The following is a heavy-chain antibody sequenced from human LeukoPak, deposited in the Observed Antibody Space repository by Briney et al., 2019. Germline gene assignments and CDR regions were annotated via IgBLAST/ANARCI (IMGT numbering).Heavy chain of an antibody. CDR2: ISAYTGNT. Sequence: GASVKVSCKGSGYNFNTFGISWVRQAPGQGLEWMGWISAYTGNTNYAPKFQGRVTITTDRSTSTAYMDLRSLRSDDTAVYYCTRVASTTCDCPDYFDYWGQGTLVTVSS. V-gene: IGHV1-18*01. J-gene: IGHJ4*02. D-gene: IGHD2-2*01. CDR3: TRVASTTCDCPDYFDY. CDR1: GYNFNTFG.